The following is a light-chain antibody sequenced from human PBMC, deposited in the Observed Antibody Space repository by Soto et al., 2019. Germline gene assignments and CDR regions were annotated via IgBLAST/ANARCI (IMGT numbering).Light chain of an antibody. CDR2: SNN. CDR3: AAWDDTLNGPL. V-gene: IGLV1-44*01. CDR1: SSNIASNT. J-gene: IGLJ2*01. Sequence: QSVLTQPPSASGTPGQRVTISCSGSSSNIASNTVNWYQQFPGAAPKLLIYSNNRRPSGVPDRFSGSKSGTSASLAISGLQSEDEADYYCAAWDDTLNGPLFGGGTKVTVL.